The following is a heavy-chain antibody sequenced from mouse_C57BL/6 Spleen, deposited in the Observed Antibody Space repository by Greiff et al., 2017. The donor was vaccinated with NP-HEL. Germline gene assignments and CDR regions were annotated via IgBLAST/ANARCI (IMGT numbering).Heavy chain of an antibody. CDR2: ISSGSSTI. CDR1: GFTFSDYG. D-gene: IGHD2-3*01. Sequence: EVKLMESGGGLVKPGGSLKLSCAASGFTFSDYGMHWVRQAPEKGLEWVAYISSGSSTIYYADTVKGRFPISRDNAKNTLFLQMTSLRSEDTAMYYCGKSYDGYYSFAYWGQGTLVTVSA. V-gene: IGHV5-17*01. CDR3: GKSYDGYYSFAY. J-gene: IGHJ3*01.